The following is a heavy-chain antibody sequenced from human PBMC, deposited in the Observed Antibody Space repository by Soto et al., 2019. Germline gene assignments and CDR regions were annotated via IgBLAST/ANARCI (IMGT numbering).Heavy chain of an antibody. Sequence: GSLRLSCAASGFTFSSYSMNWVRQAPGKGLEWVSSISSSSSYIYYADSVKGRFTISRDNAKNSLYLQMNSLRAEDTAVYYCARHNIIAGRGYSSSSHYYYYYYMDVWGKGTTVTVSS. V-gene: IGHV3-21*01. CDR3: ARHNIIAGRGYSSSSHYYYYYYMDV. D-gene: IGHD6-6*01. J-gene: IGHJ6*03. CDR1: GFTFSSYS. CDR2: ISSSSSYI.